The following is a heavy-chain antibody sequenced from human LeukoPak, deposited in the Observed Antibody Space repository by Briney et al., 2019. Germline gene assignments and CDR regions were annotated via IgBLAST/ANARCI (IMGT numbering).Heavy chain of an antibody. CDR1: GGSISSYY. J-gene: IGHJ5*02. V-gene: IGHV4-59*01. CDR3: ARLEVVVPAAIFWSAP. Sequence: SETLSLTCTVSGGSISSYYWSWIRQPPGKGLEWIGYIYYSGSTNYNPSLKSRVTISVDTSKNQFSLKPSSVTAADTAVYYCARLEVVVPAAIFWSAPGGREPRVTVSS. CDR2: IYYSGST. D-gene: IGHD2-2*01.